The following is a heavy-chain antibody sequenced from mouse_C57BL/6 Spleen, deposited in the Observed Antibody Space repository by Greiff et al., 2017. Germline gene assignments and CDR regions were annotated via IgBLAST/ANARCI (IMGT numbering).Heavy chain of an antibody. D-gene: IGHD2-4*01. CDR1: GFSLTSYG. Sequence: VQLQQSGPGLVQPSQSLSITCTVSGFSLTSYGVHWVRQSPGKGLEWLGVIWSGGSTDYNAAFISRLSISKDNSKSQVFFKMNRLQADDTAIYYCARMDDYDPAWFAYWGQGTLVTVSA. V-gene: IGHV2-2*01. J-gene: IGHJ3*01. CDR2: IWSGGST. CDR3: ARMDDYDPAWFAY.